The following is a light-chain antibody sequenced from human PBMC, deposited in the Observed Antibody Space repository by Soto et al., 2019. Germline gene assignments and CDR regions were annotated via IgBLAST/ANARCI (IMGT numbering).Light chain of an antibody. CDR2: GAS. Sequence: EMVMTQSPATLSVSPGERATLSCRASQSVSSNLAWYQQKPGQAPRLLIYGASTRATGIPARFSGSGSGTEFTLTISSLQSEDFAVYYCQQLNSYPLTFGGGTKVEIK. J-gene: IGKJ4*01. V-gene: IGKV3-15*01. CDR3: QQLNSYPLT. CDR1: QSVSSN.